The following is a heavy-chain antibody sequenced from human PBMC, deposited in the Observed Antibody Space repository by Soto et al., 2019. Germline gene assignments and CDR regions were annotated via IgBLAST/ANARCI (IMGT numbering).Heavy chain of an antibody. J-gene: IGHJ6*02. CDR3: VREDDGGDSDYYGLDV. D-gene: IGHD2-21*02. V-gene: IGHV4-30-4*01. Sequence: QVQLQESDPGLVRPSQTLSLTCTVSCGSISVEHYHWTWIRQPPGKGLEWIGYIHYSGSVYYNPSLQSRLSMSVDTSKYLFSLKLASVTAADTAVYFCVREDDGGDSDYYGLDVWGQGTTVTVSS. CDR1: CGSISVEHYH. CDR2: IHYSGSV.